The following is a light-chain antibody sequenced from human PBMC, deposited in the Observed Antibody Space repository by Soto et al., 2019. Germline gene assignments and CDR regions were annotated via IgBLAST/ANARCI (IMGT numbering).Light chain of an antibody. CDR2: HAS. J-gene: IGKJ1*01. CDR3: QHRSTWPQT. Sequence: EIVLTQSPATLSLSPGERATLSCMASHSISDSIAWFQQKPGQAPRLLIFHASSRAAGTPARFSGSGSGTDFSLTISSLEPEDFAVYYCQHRSTWPQTVGQGTRVEF. CDR1: HSISDS. V-gene: IGKV3-11*01.